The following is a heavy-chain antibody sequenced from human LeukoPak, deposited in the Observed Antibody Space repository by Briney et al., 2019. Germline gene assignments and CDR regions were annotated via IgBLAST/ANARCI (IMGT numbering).Heavy chain of an antibody. CDR1: GFTFSSYG. D-gene: IGHD2-2*01. J-gene: IGHJ4*02. CDR2: IRYDGSNK. V-gene: IGHV3-30*02. Sequence: GGSLRLSSAASGFTFSSYGMHWVRQAPGKGLEWVAFIRYDGSNKYYADSVKGRFTISRDNSKNTLYLQMNSLRVEDTAVYYCAKELSSTSCSDYWGQGTLVTVSS. CDR3: AKELSSTSCSDY.